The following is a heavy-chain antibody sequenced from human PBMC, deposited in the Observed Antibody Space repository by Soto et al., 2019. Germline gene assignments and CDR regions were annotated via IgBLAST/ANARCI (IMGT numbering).Heavy chain of an antibody. J-gene: IGHJ4*02. CDR2: ISWNSGTI. V-gene: IGHV3-9*01. CDR1: GFTFDDYA. D-gene: IGHD3-22*01. CDR3: VKDMDYDSRGYSAY. Sequence: GGSLRLSCVASGFTFDDYAMHWVRQAPGKGLEWVGGISWNSGTIGYADSVKGRFIISRDNAKNSFYLQMTSLRAEDTALYYCVKDMDYDSRGYSAYWSQGTLVTVSS.